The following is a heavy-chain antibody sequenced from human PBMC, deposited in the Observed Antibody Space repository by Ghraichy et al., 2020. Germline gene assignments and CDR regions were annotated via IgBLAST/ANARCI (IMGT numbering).Heavy chain of an antibody. CDR2: FDREDGEI. J-gene: IGHJ4*02. CDR3: AKGGTAMASWDF. V-gene: IGHV1-24*01. D-gene: IGHD5-18*01. CDR1: GYTLIELS. Sequence: ASVKVSCKVSGYTLIELSMHWVRQAPGKGLEWMGRFDREDGEIIYAQKFQGRVTMTEDTSTDTAYMELSSLRSEDTAVYYCAKGGTAMASWDFWGQGTLVTVSS.